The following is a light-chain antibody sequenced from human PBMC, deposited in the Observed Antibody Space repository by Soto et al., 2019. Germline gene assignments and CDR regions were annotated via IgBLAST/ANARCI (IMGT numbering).Light chain of an antibody. Sequence: EIELTHSPGTLSLSPGERPTLSCRASQSVSIRLAWYQQKPGQAPRLLISGASSRATGIPDRFSGSGSATDFTLTISRLEPEDFALYYCQHYGSSPITFGQGTRLE. CDR2: GAS. CDR3: QHYGSSPIT. V-gene: IGKV3-20*01. CDR1: QSVSIR. J-gene: IGKJ5*01.